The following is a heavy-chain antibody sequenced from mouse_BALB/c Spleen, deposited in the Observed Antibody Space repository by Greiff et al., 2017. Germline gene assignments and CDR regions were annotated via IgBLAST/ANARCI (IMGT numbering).Heavy chain of an antibody. Sequence: EVHLVESGPGLVKPSQSLSLTCSVTGYSITSGYYWNWIRQFPGNKLEWMGYISYDGSNNYNPSLKNRISITRDTSKNQFFLKLNSVTTEDTATYYCARDTIYYDYDAFFAYWGQGTLVTVSA. J-gene: IGHJ3*01. D-gene: IGHD2-4*01. V-gene: IGHV3-6*02. CDR2: ISYDGSN. CDR1: GYSITSGYY. CDR3: ARDTIYYDYDAFFAY.